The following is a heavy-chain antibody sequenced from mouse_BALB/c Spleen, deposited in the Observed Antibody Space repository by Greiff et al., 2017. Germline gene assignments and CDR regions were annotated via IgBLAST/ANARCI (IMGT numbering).Heavy chain of an antibody. D-gene: IGHD2-2*01. CDR2: ISSGGST. CDR3: ARVYGYDGYYFDY. Sequence: EVQVVESGGGLVKPGGSLKLSCAASGFTFSSYAMSWVRQTPEKRLEWVASISSGGSTYYPDSVKGRFTISRDNARNILYLQMSSLRSEDTAMYYCARVYGYDGYYFDYWGQGTTLTVSS. CDR1: GFTFSSYA. V-gene: IGHV5-6-5*01. J-gene: IGHJ2*01.